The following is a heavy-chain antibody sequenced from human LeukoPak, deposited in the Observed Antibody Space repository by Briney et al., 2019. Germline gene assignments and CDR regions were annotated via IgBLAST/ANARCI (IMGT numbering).Heavy chain of an antibody. CDR2: INHSGST. J-gene: IGHJ1*01. V-gene: IGHV4-34*01. CDR3: ARGSGRITMVRGVIIPGYFQH. D-gene: IGHD3-10*01. Sequence: SETLSLTCAVYGGSFSGYYWSWIRQPPGKGLGWGGEINHSGSTNYNPSLKSRVTISVDTSKNQFSLKLSSVTAADTAVYYCARGSGRITMVRGVIIPGYFQHWGQGTLVTVSS. CDR1: GGSFSGYY.